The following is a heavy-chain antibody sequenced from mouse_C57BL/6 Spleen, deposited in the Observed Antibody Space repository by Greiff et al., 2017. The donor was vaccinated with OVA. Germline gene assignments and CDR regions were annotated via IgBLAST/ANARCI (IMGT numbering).Heavy chain of an antibody. V-gene: IGHV1-85*01. CDR2: IYPRDGST. D-gene: IGHD1-1*01. CDR3: ASYYYGSVAY. Sequence: QVQLKQSGPELVKPGASVKLSCKASGYTFTSYDINWVKQRPGQGLEWIGWIYPRDGSTKYNEKFKGKATVTVDTSSSTAYMELHSLTAEDSAVYFCASYYYGSVAYWGQGTLVTVSA. J-gene: IGHJ3*01. CDR1: GYTFTSYD.